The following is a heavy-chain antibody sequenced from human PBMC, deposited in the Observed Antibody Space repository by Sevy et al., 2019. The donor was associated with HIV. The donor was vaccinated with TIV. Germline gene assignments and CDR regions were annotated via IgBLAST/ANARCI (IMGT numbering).Heavy chain of an antibody. CDR3: ARGRSDSSGYYPRRRAEYFQH. J-gene: IGHJ1*01. D-gene: IGHD3-22*01. CDR2: INHTGST. V-gene: IGHV4-34*01. CDR1: GESFSGYY. Sequence: SETPSLTCAVYGESFSGYYWNWVRQPPGKGLEWIGEINHTGSTNYNPSLKSRVNISVDTSKNQFSLKLSSVTAADTAVYYCARGRSDSSGYYPRRRAEYFQHWGQGTLVTVSS.